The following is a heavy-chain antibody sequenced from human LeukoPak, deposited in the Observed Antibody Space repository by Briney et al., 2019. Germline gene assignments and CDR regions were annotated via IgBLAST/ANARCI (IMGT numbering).Heavy chain of an antibody. V-gene: IGHV4-39*01. J-gene: IGHJ4*02. CDR1: GGSISSSNYY. CDR2: IYHSGST. D-gene: IGHD4-11*01. Sequence: SETLSLTCTVSGGSISSSNYYWGWIRQPPGKGLEWIGSIYHSGSTYYNPSLKSRVTISVDTSKIQFSLRLTSVTAADTAVYYCARQGPLTTAVTTRTNPFDYWGQGTLVTVSS. CDR3: ARQGPLTTAVTTRTNPFDY.